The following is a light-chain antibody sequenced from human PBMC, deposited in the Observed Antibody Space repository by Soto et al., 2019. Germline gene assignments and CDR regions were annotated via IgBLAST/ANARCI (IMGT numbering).Light chain of an antibody. CDR1: QTVGSDY. J-gene: IGKJ1*01. CDR3: QQYRTSAQT. Sequence: EIVLTQSPGTLSLSPGESATLSCRASQTVGSDYLAWYQQRPGQAPRLLIYGASSRATGIPDRFSGSGSGTDFTLTISRLEPEDFAMYVCQQYRTSAQTFGQGTKVEI. V-gene: IGKV3-20*01. CDR2: GAS.